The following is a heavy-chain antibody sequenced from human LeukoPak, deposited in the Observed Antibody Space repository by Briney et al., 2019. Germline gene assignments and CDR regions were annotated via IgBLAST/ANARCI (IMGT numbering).Heavy chain of an antibody. V-gene: IGHV4-61*02. CDR2: IHISGST. CDR3: ARARSGPARDYFDS. D-gene: IGHD6-6*01. Sequence: SQTLSLTCTVSGASVGSGGHYWSWIRQPAGKGLERLGRIHISGSTNYNPSLNSRVTISIDTSKNQFSVQMTSVTAADTAVYFCARARSGPARDYFDSWGQGILVTVSS. J-gene: IGHJ4*02. CDR1: GASVGSGGHY.